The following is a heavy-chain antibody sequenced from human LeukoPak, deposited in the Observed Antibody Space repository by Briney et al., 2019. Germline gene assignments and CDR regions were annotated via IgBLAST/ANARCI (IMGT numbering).Heavy chain of an antibody. CDR2: ISGRGGST. Sequence: GGSLRLSCAASGFTFSSYAMSWVRQAPGKGLEWVSAISGRGGSTYYADSVKGRFTISRDNSKNTLYLQMNCLRAEDTAVYYCAKMAAQYQLLCLDYWGQGTLVTVSS. CDR3: AKMAAQYQLLCLDY. D-gene: IGHD2-2*01. CDR1: GFTFSSYA. J-gene: IGHJ4*02. V-gene: IGHV3-23*01.